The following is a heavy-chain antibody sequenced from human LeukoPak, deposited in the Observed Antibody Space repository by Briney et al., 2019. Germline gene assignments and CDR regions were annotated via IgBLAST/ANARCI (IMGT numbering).Heavy chain of an antibody. J-gene: IGHJ6*02. V-gene: IGHV4-61*02. CDR1: GGSISSGSYY. Sequence: PSQTLSLTCTVSGGSISSGSYYWSWIRQPAGKGLEWIGRIYTSGSTNYNPSLKSRVTISVDTPKNQFSLKLSSVTAADTAVYYCARDNGKVVTGYYYGMDVWGQGTTVTVS. CDR3: ARDNGKVVTGYYYGMDV. D-gene: IGHD4-23*01. CDR2: IYTSGST.